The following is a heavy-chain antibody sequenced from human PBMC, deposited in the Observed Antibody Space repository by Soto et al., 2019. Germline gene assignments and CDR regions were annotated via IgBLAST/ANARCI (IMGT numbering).Heavy chain of an antibody. J-gene: IGHJ4*02. CDR1: GGSISPYY. CDR2: IYYSGST. V-gene: IGHV4-59*01. CDR3: ARPRSSGYAGEFDY. D-gene: IGHD3-22*01. Sequence: QVQLQESGPGLVKPSETLSLTCTVSGGSISPYYWSWIRQPPGKGLEWIGFIYYSGSTNYNPSLKSRVTTSVDTSHNHFSLMLTSVTAADTAVYYCARPRSSGYAGEFDYWGQGTLVTVSS.